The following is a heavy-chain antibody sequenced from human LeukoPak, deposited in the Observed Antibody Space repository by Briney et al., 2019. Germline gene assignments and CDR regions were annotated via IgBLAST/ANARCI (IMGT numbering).Heavy chain of an antibody. CDR1: GFTFSSYA. Sequence: PGGSLRLSCAASGFTFSSYAMPWVRQAPGKGLEWVAVISYDGSNKYYADSVKGRFTISRDNSKNTLYLQMNSLRAEDTAVYYCARGDTVVVPADIRGAFDIWGQGTMVTVSS. V-gene: IGHV3-30*01. J-gene: IGHJ3*02. CDR3: ARGDTVVVPADIRGAFDI. D-gene: IGHD2-2*02. CDR2: ISYDGSNK.